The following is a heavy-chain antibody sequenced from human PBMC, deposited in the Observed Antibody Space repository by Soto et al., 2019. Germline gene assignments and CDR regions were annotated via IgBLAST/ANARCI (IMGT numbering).Heavy chain of an antibody. Sequence: ASVKVTCKASGGTFSSYAISWVRQAPGQGLEWMGGIIPIFGTANYAQKFQGRVTITADESTSTAYMELSSLRSEDTAVYYCARPGSGSYDYYYYGMDVWGQGTTVTVSS. J-gene: IGHJ6*02. CDR3: ARPGSGSYDYYYYGMDV. V-gene: IGHV1-69*13. D-gene: IGHD3-10*01. CDR2: IIPIFGTA. CDR1: GGTFSSYA.